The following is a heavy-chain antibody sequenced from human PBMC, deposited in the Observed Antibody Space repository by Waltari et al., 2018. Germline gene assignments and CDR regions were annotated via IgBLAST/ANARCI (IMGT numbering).Heavy chain of an antibody. V-gene: IGHV1-69*01. Sequence: QVQLVQSGAEVKKPGSSVKVSGKASGGTFSSYAISWVRQAPGQGLEWMGGIIPIFGTATYAQKFQGRVTITADESTSTAYMELSSLRSEDTAVYYCARELADRRGNAFDIWGQGTMVTVSS. J-gene: IGHJ3*02. CDR3: ARELADRRGNAFDI. CDR1: GGTFSSYA. CDR2: IIPIFGTA.